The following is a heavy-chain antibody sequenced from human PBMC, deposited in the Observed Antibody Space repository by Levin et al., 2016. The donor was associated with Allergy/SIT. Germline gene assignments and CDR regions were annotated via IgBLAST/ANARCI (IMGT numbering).Heavy chain of an antibody. CDR1: GIIVSNNY. CDR2: MFSGGST. CDR3: AKDGLQGPCGGTCFSDY. V-gene: IGHV3-53*01. J-gene: IGHJ4*02. D-gene: IGHD2-15*01. Sequence: GESLKISCAASGIIVSNNYMSWLRQAPGKGLEWVSVMFSGGSTVYADSVKGRFTISRDNAKNTVYLQMDSLRAEDTAVYYCAKDGLQGPCGGTCFSDYWGQGTLVTVSS.